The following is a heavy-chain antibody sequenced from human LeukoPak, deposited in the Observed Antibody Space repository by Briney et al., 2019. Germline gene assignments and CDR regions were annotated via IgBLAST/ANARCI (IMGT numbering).Heavy chain of an antibody. V-gene: IGHV1-8*01. CDR2: MNPNSGNT. J-gene: IGHJ6*03. CDR3: ARADARGTYYYMDV. CDR1: GYTFTSYD. D-gene: IGHD3-16*01. Sequence: ASVKVSCKASGYTFTSYDINWVRQATGQGLEWMGGMNPNSGNTGYAQKFQGRVTITRNTSISTAYMELSSLRSEDTAVYYCARADARGTYYYMDVWGKGTTVTVSS.